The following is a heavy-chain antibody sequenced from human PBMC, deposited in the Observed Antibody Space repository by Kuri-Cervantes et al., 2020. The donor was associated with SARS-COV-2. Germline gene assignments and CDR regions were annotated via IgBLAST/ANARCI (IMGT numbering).Heavy chain of an antibody. D-gene: IGHD6-6*01. CDR1: GGSMSTYF. V-gene: IGHV4-59*01. Sequence: SETLSLTCTVSGGSMSTYFWSWIRQPPGKGLEWIGYINYSGSTNYNPSLKSRVTITVDTSKNQFSLKLSSVTAADTAVYYCAREIAARPYFDYWGQGTLVTVSS. CDR2: INYSGST. J-gene: IGHJ4*02. CDR3: AREIAARPYFDY.